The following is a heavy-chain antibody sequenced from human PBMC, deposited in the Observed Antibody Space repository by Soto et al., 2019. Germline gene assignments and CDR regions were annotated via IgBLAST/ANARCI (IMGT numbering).Heavy chain of an antibody. V-gene: IGHV1-8*01. D-gene: IGHD2-15*01. Sequence: GASVKVSCKASGYTFTNSDINWVRQAPGQGLEWMGWMNPDSGHAAYAQKFQGRVTLTTSTSTSTVYMEMRGLGSEDTAVYYCARRPHCSGGICYYGLDNWGQGTLVTVSS. CDR3: ARRPHCSGGICYYGLDN. CDR1: GYTFTNSD. J-gene: IGHJ4*02. CDR2: MNPDSGHA.